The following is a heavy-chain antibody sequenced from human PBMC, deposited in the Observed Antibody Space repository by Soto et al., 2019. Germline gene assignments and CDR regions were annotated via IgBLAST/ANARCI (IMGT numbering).Heavy chain of an antibody. D-gene: IGHD2-15*01. V-gene: IGHV1-2*02. CDR2: INPNSGGT. Sequence: GASVKVSCKASGYTFTGYYMHWVRQAPGQGLEWMGWINPNSGGTNYAQKFQGRVTMTRDTSISTAYMELSRLRSDDTAVYYCARDLRRLRGTLTHSDYWGQGTLVTVS. CDR1: GYTFTGYY. CDR3: ARDLRRLRGTLTHSDY. J-gene: IGHJ4*02.